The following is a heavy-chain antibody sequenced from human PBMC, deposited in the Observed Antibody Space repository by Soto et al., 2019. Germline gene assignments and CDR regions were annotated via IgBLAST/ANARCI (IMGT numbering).Heavy chain of an antibody. D-gene: IGHD6-13*01. Sequence: GGSLRLSCAASGFTFSSYAMSWVRQAPGKRLEWVSAISGSGGSTYYADSVKGRFTISRDNSKNTLYLQMNSLRAEDTAVYYCAKENGYSSSWFEFDEWGQGTLVTVSS. J-gene: IGHJ4*02. CDR1: GFTFSSYA. CDR2: ISGSGGST. CDR3: AKENGYSSSWFEFDE. V-gene: IGHV3-23*01.